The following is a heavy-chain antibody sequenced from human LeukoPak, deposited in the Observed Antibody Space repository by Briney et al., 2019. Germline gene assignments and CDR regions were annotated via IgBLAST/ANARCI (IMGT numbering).Heavy chain of an antibody. Sequence: GSLRLSCAASGFTFSSYSMNWVRQAPGKGLEWIGEINHSGTTNYNPSLKSRVTISLDTSKNQISLKLSSVTAADTAVYYCASELGYCSDDNCYGGWFDPWGQGTLVTVSS. CDR3: ASELGYCSDDNCYGGWFDP. D-gene: IGHD2-15*01. V-gene: IGHV4-34*01. CDR2: INHSGTT. J-gene: IGHJ5*02. CDR1: GFTFSSYS.